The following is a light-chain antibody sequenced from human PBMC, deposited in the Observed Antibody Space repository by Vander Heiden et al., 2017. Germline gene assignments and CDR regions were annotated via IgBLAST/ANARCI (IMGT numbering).Light chain of an antibody. V-gene: IGKV1-39*01. CDR3: QQSYSIPYT. Sequence: IQMTPSPSSLSASVGDRVTIPCRASQTISTYLNWYQLKPGKAPKLLIYAASTLQSEVPSRFSGSGSWTDFTLTISSLQPEDFPTFSYCQQSYSIPYTLGQGTKLQIK. CDR2: AAS. J-gene: IGKJ2*01. CDR1: QTISTY.